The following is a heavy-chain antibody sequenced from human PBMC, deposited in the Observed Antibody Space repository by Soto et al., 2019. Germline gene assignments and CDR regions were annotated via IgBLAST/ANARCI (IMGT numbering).Heavy chain of an antibody. CDR2: IYYSGST. V-gene: IGHV4-30-4*02. CDR1: GGSISSGDYY. CDR3: ARDGYTVTPNYYYGMDV. J-gene: IGHJ6*02. D-gene: IGHD4-4*01. Sequence: SETLSLTCTVSGGSISSGDYYWSWIRQPPGKGLEWIGYIYYSGSTNYNPSLKSRVTISVDTSKNQFSLKLSSVTAADTAVYYCARDGYTVTPNYYYGMDVWGQGTTVTV.